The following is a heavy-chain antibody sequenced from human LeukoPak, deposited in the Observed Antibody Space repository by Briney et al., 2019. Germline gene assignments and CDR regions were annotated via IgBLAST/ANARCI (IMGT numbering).Heavy chain of an antibody. CDR2: VHLSGTS. CDR3: ARESGAFSAFGF. J-gene: IGHJ4*02. V-gene: IGHV4-4*02. D-gene: IGHD1-26*01. CDR1: GFTVSSNY. Sequence: GSLRLSCAASGFTVSSNYMSWVRQPPGKGLEWIGEVHLSGTSNYNPSLKSRVSMSIDKSKNQLSLKLTSVTAADTAMYYCARESGAFSAFGFWGQGTLVTVSS.